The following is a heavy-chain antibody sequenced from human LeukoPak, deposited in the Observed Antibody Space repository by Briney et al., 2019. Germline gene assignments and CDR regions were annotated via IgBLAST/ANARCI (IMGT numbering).Heavy chain of an antibody. D-gene: IGHD6-13*01. CDR2: IDPSVSYT. V-gene: IGHV5-10-1*01. CDR1: GYLFSNYW. J-gene: IGHJ3*02. CDR3: ARRWYEAFDI. Sequence: GESLIISCKGSGYLFSNYWISWVRQMPGRGLEWMGRIDPSVSYTNYSPSFQGHVTMSVDESINTAYLQWSSLQASDTAMYYCARRWYEAFDIWGQGTMVTVSS.